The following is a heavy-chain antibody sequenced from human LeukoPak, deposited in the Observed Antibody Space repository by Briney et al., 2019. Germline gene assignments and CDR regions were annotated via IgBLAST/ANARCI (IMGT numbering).Heavy chain of an antibody. CDR2: ISANGGST. D-gene: IGHD2-15*01. Sequence: GGSLRLSCSASGFSFSSYAMHWVRQAPGEGLECVSAISANGGSTYYANSVKGRFTISRDNAKKTLYLQMNSLRAEDTAVYYCSRGYSGGFDYWGQGTLVTVSS. CDR3: SRGYSGGFDY. CDR1: GFSFSSYA. V-gene: IGHV3-64*04. J-gene: IGHJ4*02.